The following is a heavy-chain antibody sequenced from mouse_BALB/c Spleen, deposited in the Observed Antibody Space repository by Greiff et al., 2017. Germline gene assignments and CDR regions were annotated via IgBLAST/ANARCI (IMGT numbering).Heavy chain of an antibody. D-gene: IGHD2-14*01. CDR2: IDPANGNT. J-gene: IGHJ3*01. CDR1: GFNIKDSY. CDR3: AKGYDVPFAY. Sequence: VQLQQSGAELVKPGASVKLSCTASGFNIKDSYMHWVKQRPEQGLEWIGRIDPANGNTKYDPKFQGKATITADTSSNTAYLQLSSLTSEDTAVYYCAKGYDVPFAYWGQGTLVTVSA. V-gene: IGHV14-3*02.